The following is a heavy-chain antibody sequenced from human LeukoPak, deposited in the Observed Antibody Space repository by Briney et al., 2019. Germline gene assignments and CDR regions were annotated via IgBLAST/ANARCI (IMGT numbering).Heavy chain of an antibody. D-gene: IGHD3-22*01. J-gene: IGHJ4*02. Sequence: GGSLRLSCAASGFTFSSYAMHWVRQAPGKGLEWVALISYDGSNKYNANSVKGRFTISRDNSKNTLYLQMNSLRAEDTAVYYCARDEKAAGGYHFDYWGQGTLVTVSS. V-gene: IGHV3-30-3*01. CDR1: GFTFSSYA. CDR3: ARDEKAAGGYHFDY. CDR2: ISYDGSNK.